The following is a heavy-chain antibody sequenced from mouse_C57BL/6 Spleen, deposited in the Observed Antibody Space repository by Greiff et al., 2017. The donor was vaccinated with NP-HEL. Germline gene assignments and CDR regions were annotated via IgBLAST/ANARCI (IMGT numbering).Heavy chain of an antibody. CDR1: GYTFTSYW. CDR3: ARSGYYYGSSLYYFDY. Sequence: QVQLQQPGAELVRPGSSVKLSCKASGYTFTSYWMHWVKQRPIQGLEWIGNIDPSDSATHYNQKFKDKATLTVDKSSSTAYMQLSSLTSEDSAVYYCARSGYYYGSSLYYFDYWGQGTTLTVSS. D-gene: IGHD1-1*01. J-gene: IGHJ2*01. V-gene: IGHV1-52*01. CDR2: IDPSDSAT.